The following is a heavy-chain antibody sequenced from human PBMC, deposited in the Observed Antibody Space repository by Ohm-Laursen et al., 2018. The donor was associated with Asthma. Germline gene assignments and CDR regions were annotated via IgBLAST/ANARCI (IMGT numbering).Heavy chain of an antibody. Sequence: GSLRLSCTASGYTFSRYSIHWVRQVPGKGLEWVASISTASTFIYYADSVRGRFPTSRDNAKNSVYLQMNSLRAEDTALYYCARIGPEWELPGREYSLHHWGQGTQVTVSS. CDR1: GYTFSRYS. CDR3: ARIGPEWELPGREYSLHH. J-gene: IGHJ1*01. V-gene: IGHV3-21*01. D-gene: IGHD1-26*01. CDR2: ISTASTFI.